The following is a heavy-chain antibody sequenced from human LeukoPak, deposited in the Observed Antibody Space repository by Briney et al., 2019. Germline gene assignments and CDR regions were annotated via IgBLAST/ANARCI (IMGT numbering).Heavy chain of an antibody. J-gene: IGHJ6*02. D-gene: IGHD2-2*01. CDR2: IIPILGIA. CDR3: ASNIVVVPAAKLVSDIQYYYYGMDV. V-gene: IGHV1-69*04. CDR1: GGTFSSYA. Sequence: SVKVSCKASGGTFSSYALSWVRQAPGQGLEWMGRIIPILGIANYAQKFQGRVTITSDKSTSTAYMELSSLRSEDTAVYYCASNIVVVPAAKLVSDIQYYYYGMDVWGQGTTVTVSS.